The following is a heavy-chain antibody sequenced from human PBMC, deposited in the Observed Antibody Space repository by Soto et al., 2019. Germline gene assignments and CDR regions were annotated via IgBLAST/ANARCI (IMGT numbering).Heavy chain of an antibody. V-gene: IGHV1-69*06. D-gene: IGHD3-3*01. Sequence: QMQLVQSGAEVKKPGSSVKVSCKASGGTLSSFINYPINWVRQAPGQGLEWMGGIVPNVGTVNYAQKFQGRVTITADKSTGTAYMEVSSLRSEDTALYYCARRDTSGSLRYFDNWGQGTLVTVSS. CDR2: IVPNVGTV. CDR3: ARRDTSGSLRYFDN. CDR1: GGTLSSFINYP. J-gene: IGHJ4*02.